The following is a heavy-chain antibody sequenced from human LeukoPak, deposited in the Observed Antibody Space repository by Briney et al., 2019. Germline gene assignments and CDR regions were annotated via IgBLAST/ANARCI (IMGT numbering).Heavy chain of an antibody. CDR1: GYSFTSYW. CDR3: ERQRRSKSNSYYYMDV. D-gene: IGHD3-10*01. Sequence: GESLKISCKGSGYSFTSYWIGWVRQMPGKGLEGMGIIYPGDSDTRYSPSCQGQVTISADKSISTAYMQWRGMKASDTAMYYCERQRRSKSNSYYYMDVWGKGTPVTVSS. V-gene: IGHV5-51*01. J-gene: IGHJ6*03. CDR2: IYPGDSDT.